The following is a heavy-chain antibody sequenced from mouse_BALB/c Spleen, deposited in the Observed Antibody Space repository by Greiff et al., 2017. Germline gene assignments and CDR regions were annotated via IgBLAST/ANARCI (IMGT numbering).Heavy chain of an antibody. J-gene: IGHJ2*01. CDR2: INSNGGST. Sequence: VMLVESGGGLVQPGGSLKLSCAASGFTFSSYGMSWVRQTPDKRLELVATINSNGGSTYYPDSVKGRFTISRDNAKNTLYLQMSSLKSEDTAMYYCARDRGSLFDYWGQGTTLTVSS. CDR1: GFTFSSYG. V-gene: IGHV5-6-3*01. D-gene: IGHD3-1*01. CDR3: ARDRGSLFDY.